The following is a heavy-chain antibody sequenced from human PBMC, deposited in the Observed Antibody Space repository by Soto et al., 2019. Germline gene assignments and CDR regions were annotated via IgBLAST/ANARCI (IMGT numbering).Heavy chain of an antibody. Sequence: SETLSLTCTVSGDSISGGAYWSWIRQHPGKGLEWIGYIYYSGSTYYNPSLKSRLTISLDTSNNQFSLRLNSVTAADTAVYYCARDAYCCGGSCYRLYYGMDVWGQGTTVTVSS. D-gene: IGHD2-15*01. J-gene: IGHJ6*02. CDR2: IYYSGST. CDR3: ARDAYCCGGSCYRLYYGMDV. V-gene: IGHV4-31*03. CDR1: GDSISGGAY.